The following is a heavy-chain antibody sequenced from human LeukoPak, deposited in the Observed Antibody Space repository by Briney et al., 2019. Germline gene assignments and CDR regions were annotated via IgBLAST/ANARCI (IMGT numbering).Heavy chain of an antibody. Sequence: TGGSLKLSCAASGFTFSDSAMHWVRQASGKGLEWLGRIRTQANNDATAYGASVKGRFIISRDDSRNTAYLQMNSLKTEDTAVYYCAVDYNSLTGLNYWGQGTLVTVSS. CDR1: GFTFSDSA. CDR2: IRTQANNDAT. V-gene: IGHV3-73*01. D-gene: IGHD3-9*01. CDR3: AVDYNSLTGLNY. J-gene: IGHJ4*02.